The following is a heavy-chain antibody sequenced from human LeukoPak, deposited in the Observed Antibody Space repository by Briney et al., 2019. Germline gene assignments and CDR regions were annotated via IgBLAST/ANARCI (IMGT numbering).Heavy chain of an antibody. V-gene: IGHV1-69*13. D-gene: IGHD2-8*02. CDR1: GGTFSSYA. CDR3: ARGNDCTGGVCYLDY. J-gene: IGHJ4*02. Sequence: GASVKVSCKASGGTFSSYAISWVRQAPGQGLEWMGGIIPIFGTANYAQKFQGRVTITADESTSTAYMELSSLRSEDTAGYYCARGNDCTGGVCYLDYWGQGTLVTVSS. CDR2: IIPIFGTA.